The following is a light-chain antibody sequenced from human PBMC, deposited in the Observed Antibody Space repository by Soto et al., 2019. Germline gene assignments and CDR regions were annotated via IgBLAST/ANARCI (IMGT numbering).Light chain of an antibody. J-gene: IGKJ1*01. CDR1: QSVSTN. Sequence: EIVMTQSPATLSVSQGERATLSCRASQSVSTNLAWYQQKPGQAPRLLIYNALTRATGIPARFSGSGSGTDFTLTISRLEPEDFAVYYCQQFNNWLRTFGQGTKVDIK. V-gene: IGKV3-15*01. CDR3: QQFNNWLRT. CDR2: NAL.